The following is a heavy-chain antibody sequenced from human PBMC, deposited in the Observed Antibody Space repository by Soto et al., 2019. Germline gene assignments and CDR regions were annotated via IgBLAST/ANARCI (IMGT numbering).Heavy chain of an antibody. CDR2: IWFDGNRK. CDR1: GFIFNSHG. V-gene: IGHV3-33*01. Sequence: GGSLRLSCAASGFIFNSHGMHWVRQAPGKGLEWVATIWFDGNRKYHADSVTGRFTISRDNSMNTLSLQMNSLRAEDTAVYYCARAVSSTLVNWFHPWGQGTLVTVSS. J-gene: IGHJ5*02. CDR3: ARAVSSTLVNWFHP. D-gene: IGHD3-16*01.